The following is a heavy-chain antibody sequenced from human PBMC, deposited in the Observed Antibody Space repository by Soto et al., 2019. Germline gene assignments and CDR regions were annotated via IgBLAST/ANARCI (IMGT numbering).Heavy chain of an antibody. Sequence: PSETLSLTCTVSGGSISSSSYYWGWIRQPPGKGLEWIGSIYYSGSTYYNPSLKSRVTISVDTSKNQFSLKLSSVTAADTAVYYCARHLVTYATVTTPFDYWGQGTLVTVSS. J-gene: IGHJ4*02. CDR1: GGSISSSSYY. D-gene: IGHD4-4*01. CDR3: ARHLVTYATVTTPFDY. CDR2: IYYSGST. V-gene: IGHV4-39*01.